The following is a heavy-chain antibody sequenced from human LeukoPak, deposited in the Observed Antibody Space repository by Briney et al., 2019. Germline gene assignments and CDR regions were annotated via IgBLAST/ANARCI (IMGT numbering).Heavy chain of an antibody. D-gene: IGHD3-10*01. Sequence: PGRSLRLSCAASGFTFSSYAMHWVRQAPGKGLEWVAVISYDGSNKYYADSVKGRFTISRDTSKNTLYLQMNSLRAEDTAVYYCAREGAGIMIRGVILDYWGQGTLVTVSS. J-gene: IGHJ4*02. CDR2: ISYDGSNK. CDR3: AREGAGIMIRGVILDY. V-gene: IGHV3-30-3*01. CDR1: GFTFSSYA.